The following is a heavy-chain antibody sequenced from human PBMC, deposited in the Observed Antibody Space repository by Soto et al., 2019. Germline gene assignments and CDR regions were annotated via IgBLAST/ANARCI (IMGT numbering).Heavy chain of an antibody. Sequence: SETLSLTCAVYGGSFSNYYWTWIRQPPGKGLEWIGEINHSGSTNYNPSLKSRVTISVDTSKNQFSVKLSSVTAADTAVYYCARGKGYCTTSSCRECGSCYYDYWGQGTLVTVSS. CDR3: ARGKGYCTTSSCRECGSCYYDY. J-gene: IGHJ4*02. V-gene: IGHV4-34*01. D-gene: IGHD2-8*01. CDR2: INHSGST. CDR1: GGSFSNYY.